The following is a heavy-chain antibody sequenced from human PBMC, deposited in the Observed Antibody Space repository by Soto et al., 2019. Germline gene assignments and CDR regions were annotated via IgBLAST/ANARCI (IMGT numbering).Heavy chain of an antibody. CDR1: GYSFTSYW. V-gene: IGHV5-51*01. D-gene: IGHD6-13*01. J-gene: IGHJ6*02. CDR3: ARRASSSWSYYYGMDV. CDR2: IYPGDSDT. Sequence: PGESLKISCKGSGYSFTSYWIGWVRQMPGKGLEWMGIIYPGDSDTRYSPSFQGQVTISADKSISTAYLQWSSLKASDTAMYYCARRASSSWSYYYGMDVWGQGTTVTVSS.